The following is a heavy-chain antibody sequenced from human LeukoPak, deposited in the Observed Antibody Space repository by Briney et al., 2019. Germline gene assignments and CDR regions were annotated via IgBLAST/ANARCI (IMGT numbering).Heavy chain of an antibody. V-gene: IGHV1-2*02. CDR3: ARVFIQAVAEDYYYYMDV. Sequence: GASVKVSCKASGYTFNGYYIHWVRQAPGQGLEWMGWINPNSGGTNYAQKFQGRVTMTRDTSISTAYMELRSLRSDDTAVYYCARVFIQAVAEDYYYYMDVWGKGTTVTVSS. J-gene: IGHJ6*03. D-gene: IGHD6-19*01. CDR2: INPNSGGT. CDR1: GYTFNGYY.